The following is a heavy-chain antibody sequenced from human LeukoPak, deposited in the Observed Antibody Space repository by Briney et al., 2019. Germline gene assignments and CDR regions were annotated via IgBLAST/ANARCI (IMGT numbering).Heavy chain of an antibody. CDR2: IYYSGCT. D-gene: IGHD1-26*01. V-gene: IGHV4-39*01. Sequence: SETLSLTCTVSGGSISSSSYYWGWIRQPPGKGLEWIGSIYYSGCTYYNPSLKSRVTISVDTSKNQFSLKLSSVTAADTAVYYCARLYSGSYGFDYWGQGTLVTVSS. J-gene: IGHJ4*02. CDR3: ARLYSGSYGFDY. CDR1: GGSISSSSYY.